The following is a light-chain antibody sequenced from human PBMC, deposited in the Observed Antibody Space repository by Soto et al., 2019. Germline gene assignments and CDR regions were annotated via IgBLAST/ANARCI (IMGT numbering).Light chain of an antibody. CDR3: NSYRSTTPSYG. CDR2: EVS. J-gene: IGLJ1*01. Sequence: QFALTQPASVSGSPGQSITISCTGTSSDVGGYNYVSWYQQHPGEAPKLMIYEVSNRPSGVSNRFSGSKSGNTASLTISGLQAEDEADYFCNSYRSTTPSYGFGTGTKVTVL. CDR1: SSDVGGYNY. V-gene: IGLV2-14*01.